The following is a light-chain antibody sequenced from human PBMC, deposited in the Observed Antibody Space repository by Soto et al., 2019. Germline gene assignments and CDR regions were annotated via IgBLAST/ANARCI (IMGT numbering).Light chain of an antibody. CDR1: SSDVGRYSY. Sequence: QSALTQPRSVSGSPGQSVSISCTGTSSDVGRYSYVSWYQQHPGKAPKLMIYDVSERPSGVPDRVSGSKSGNTASLTISGLQAEDEADYYCCSYAGTYTGVFGTGTKVTVL. V-gene: IGLV2-11*01. CDR2: DVS. J-gene: IGLJ1*01. CDR3: CSYAGTYTGV.